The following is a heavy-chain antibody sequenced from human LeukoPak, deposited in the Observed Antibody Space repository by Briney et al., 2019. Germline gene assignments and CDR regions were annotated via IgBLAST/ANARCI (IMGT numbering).Heavy chain of an antibody. J-gene: IGHJ4*02. CDR1: GFTFSSYG. CDR2: ISYDGSNK. D-gene: IGHD3-16*01. CDR3: AKDLLGSSEVSDY. V-gene: IGHV3-30*18. Sequence: GSLRLSCAASGFTFSSYGMHWVRQAPGKGLEWVAVISYDGSNKYYADSVKGRFTISRDNSKNTLYLQMNSLRAEDTAVYYCAKDLLGSSEVSDYWGQGTLVTVSS.